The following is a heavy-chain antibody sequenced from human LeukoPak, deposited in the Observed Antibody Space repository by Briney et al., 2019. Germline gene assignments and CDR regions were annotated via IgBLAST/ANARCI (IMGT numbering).Heavy chain of an antibody. Sequence: GESLKISCKASGYSFATYWIGWVRQLPGKGLEWMGIIYPDDSDTKYRPSFQGQVTVSADKSISTAYLQWNSLRASDTAIYYCARKGRSNDAILDWGQGTLVTVSS. CDR1: GYSFATYW. V-gene: IGHV5-51*01. CDR2: IYPDDSDT. J-gene: IGHJ4*02. D-gene: IGHD2-2*01. CDR3: ARKGRSNDAILD.